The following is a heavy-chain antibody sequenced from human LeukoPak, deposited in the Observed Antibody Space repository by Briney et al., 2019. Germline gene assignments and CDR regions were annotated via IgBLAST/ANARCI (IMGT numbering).Heavy chain of an antibody. CDR3: ARVKYSSSSLYGMDV. Sequence: PGGSLRLSCAASGFTFSSYSMNWVRQAPGKGLEWVSSISSSSYIYYADSVKGRFTISRDNAKNSLYLQMNSLRAEDTAVYYCARVKYSSSSLYGMDVWGQGTTVTVSS. J-gene: IGHJ6*02. CDR1: GFTFSSYS. V-gene: IGHV3-21*01. CDR2: ISSSSYI. D-gene: IGHD6-6*01.